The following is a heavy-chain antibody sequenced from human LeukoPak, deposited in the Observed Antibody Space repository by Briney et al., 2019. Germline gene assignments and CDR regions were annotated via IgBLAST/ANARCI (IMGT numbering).Heavy chain of an antibody. V-gene: IGHV3-21*04. J-gene: IGHJ5*02. D-gene: IGHD2-21*01. CDR1: GLTFSTYT. CDR3: VRSPNCASDPNWCDP. CDR2: IGTSSGSI. Sequence: GGSLRLSCATSGLTFSTYTMNWVRQAPGKGLEWVSSIGTSSGSIYYADSVRGRFTISRDNSKNSLYLQMNSLRAEDTAVYYCVRSPNCASDPNWCDPWGQGTLVSVPS.